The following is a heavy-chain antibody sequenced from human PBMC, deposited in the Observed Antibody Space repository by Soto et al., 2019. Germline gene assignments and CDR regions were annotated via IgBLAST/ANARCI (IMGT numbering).Heavy chain of an antibody. D-gene: IGHD3-10*01. Sequence: SRALALTCTVSGGSISSVDYYWSGIRQPPGKGLEWIGYIYYSGSTFYNPSLKNRVTISLDTSKIQFSLKLSSVTTADTAVYECVRAGGHNGYDLWGQESLVTVS. CDR3: VRAGGHNGYDL. V-gene: IGHV4-30-4*01. CDR1: GGSISSVDYY. CDR2: IYYSGST. J-gene: IGHJ5*02.